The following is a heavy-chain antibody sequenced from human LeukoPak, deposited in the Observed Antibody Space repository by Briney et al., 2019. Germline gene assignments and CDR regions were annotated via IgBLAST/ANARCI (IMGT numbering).Heavy chain of an antibody. CDR1: GFTFSSYA. J-gene: IGHJ4*02. V-gene: IGHV3-30-3*01. CDR2: ISYDGSNK. CDR3: AKGHGSGSYYGDY. Sequence: PGGSLRLSCAASGFTFSSYAMHWVRQAPGKGLEWVAVISYDGSNKYYADSVKGRFTISRDNSKNTLYLQMNSLRAEDTAVYYCAKGHGSGSYYGDYWGQGTLVTVSS. D-gene: IGHD3-10*01.